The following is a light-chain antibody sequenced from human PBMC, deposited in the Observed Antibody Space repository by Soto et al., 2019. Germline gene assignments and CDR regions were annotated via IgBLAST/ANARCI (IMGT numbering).Light chain of an antibody. Sequence: DIQMTQSPSSLSASVGDRVTITCRASQGISNYLAWYQQKPGKVPKLLIYAASTLQSGVPSRFSGSGSGTDFTLTISSLQPEDVATYYCQEYNNWHPVTFGGGTKVEIK. CDR1: QGISNY. J-gene: IGKJ4*01. V-gene: IGKV1-27*01. CDR2: AAS. CDR3: QEYNNWHPVT.